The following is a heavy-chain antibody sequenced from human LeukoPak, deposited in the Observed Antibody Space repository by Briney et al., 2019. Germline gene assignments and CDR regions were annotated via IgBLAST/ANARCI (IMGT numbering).Heavy chain of an antibody. CDR3: ARDHSYYFGSQTSTLDV. V-gene: IGHV4-31*03. Sequence: SETLSLTCTITGASIGTGGSYWTWIRQPPGEGLEWIGYFYYTGSVDYNASLKSRLTISLDTSKNQFSLKLNSVTAADTAVYYCARDHSYYFGSQTSTLDVWGQGTAVTVSS. D-gene: IGHD3-10*01. CDR1: GASIGTGGSY. CDR2: FYYTGSV. J-gene: IGHJ6*02.